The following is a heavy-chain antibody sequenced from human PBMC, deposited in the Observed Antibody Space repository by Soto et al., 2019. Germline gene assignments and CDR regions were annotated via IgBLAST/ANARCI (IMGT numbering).Heavy chain of an antibody. V-gene: IGHV5-10-1*01. CDR2: IDPSDSYT. CDR3: ARGGSSYSGSYNWFDP. J-gene: IGHJ5*02. CDR1: GGRFTSYW. D-gene: IGHD1-26*01. Sequence: PGESLKISSQGSGGRFTSYWISWVRQMPGKGLEWMGRIDPSDSYTNYSPSFQGHVTISADKSISTAYLQWSSLKASDTAMYYCARGGSSYSGSYNWFDPWGQGTLVTVSS.